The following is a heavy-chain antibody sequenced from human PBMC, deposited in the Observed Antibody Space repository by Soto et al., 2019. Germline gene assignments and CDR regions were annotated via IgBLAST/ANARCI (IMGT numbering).Heavy chain of an antibody. CDR3: ARDFRKSCSGTSCIYFDS. D-gene: IGHD2-2*01. CDR1: GYTFTSYG. CDR2: ISANNGNT. Sequence: QVQLVQSGAEVKEPGASVRVSCKTSGYTFTSYGFSWVRQAPGQGLEWMAWISANNGNTNSAEQFQGRVTLTTDASTSTAYMELRSLRSDDTAIYYCARDFRKSCSGTSCIYFDSWGQGTLVTVSS. J-gene: IGHJ4*02. V-gene: IGHV1-18*01.